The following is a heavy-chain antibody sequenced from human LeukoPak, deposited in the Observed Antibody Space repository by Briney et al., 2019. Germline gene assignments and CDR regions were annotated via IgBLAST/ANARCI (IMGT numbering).Heavy chain of an antibody. CDR3: ARSSLTQTKSGNDTPHYFFGTDV. J-gene: IGHJ6*02. D-gene: IGHD4-23*01. CDR1: GYSFITCW. Sequence: GESLKSSCKGAGYSFITCWIVWLRQMPGKGLEWMGIIYPGDSDTIYSPSFQGQVTISADKSISTAYLQWSSLKASDTAMYYSARSSLTQTKSGNDTPHYFFGTDVSGPRAPVTVSS. CDR2: IYPGDSDT. V-gene: IGHV5-51*01.